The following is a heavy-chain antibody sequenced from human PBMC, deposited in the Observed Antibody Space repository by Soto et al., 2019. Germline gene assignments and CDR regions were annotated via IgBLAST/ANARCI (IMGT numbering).Heavy chain of an antibody. CDR1: GFTFSSYS. Sequence: EVQLVESGGGLVKPGGSLRLSCAASGFTFSSYSMNWVRQAPGKGLEWVSSISSSSSYIYYADSVKGRFTISRDNAKNSLYLQMNSLRAEDTAVYYCARDLVPMSGSYGPAFDIWGQGTMVTVSS. CDR2: ISSSSSYI. V-gene: IGHV3-21*01. CDR3: ARDLVPMSGSYGPAFDI. J-gene: IGHJ3*02. D-gene: IGHD1-26*01.